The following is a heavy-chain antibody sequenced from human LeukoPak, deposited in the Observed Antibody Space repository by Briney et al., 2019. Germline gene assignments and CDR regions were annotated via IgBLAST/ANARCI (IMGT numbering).Heavy chain of an antibody. J-gene: IGHJ6*02. CDR1: GFTFSSYA. V-gene: IGHV3-23*01. CDR3: AKEAGFRPYYYYYGMDV. CDR2: ISGSGGST. Sequence: PGGSLRLSCAASGFTFSSYAMSWVCQAPGKGLEWVSAISGSGGSTYYADSVKGRFTISGDNSKNTLYLQMNSLRAEDTAVYYCAKEAGFRPYYYYYGMDVWGQGTTVTVSS.